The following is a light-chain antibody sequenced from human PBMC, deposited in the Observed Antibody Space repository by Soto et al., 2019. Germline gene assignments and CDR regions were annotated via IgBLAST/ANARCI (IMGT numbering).Light chain of an antibody. CDR3: QSYDSSLSGYVV. J-gene: IGLJ2*01. CDR2: ANS. V-gene: IGLV1-40*01. CDR1: SSNIGAGYD. Sequence: QLVLTQPPSVSGAPGQRVTISCTGSSSNIGAGYDVHWYQQLPGTAPKLLIYANSNRPSGVPDRFSGSKSGTSASLAITGLQSKDEADYYCQSYDSSLSGYVVFGGGTKLTVL.